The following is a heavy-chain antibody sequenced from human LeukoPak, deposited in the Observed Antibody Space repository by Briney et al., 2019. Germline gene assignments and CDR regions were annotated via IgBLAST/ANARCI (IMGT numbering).Heavy chain of an antibody. CDR1: GFAFTSYA. Sequence: GGSLRLSCAASGFAFTSYAMSWVRQAPGRGLEWVSAISPSGGTTYYADSVKGRFTISRDNSKNTLYLQMNSLRAEDTAVYYCASLRLVSGSYSDFDYWGQGTLVTVSS. D-gene: IGHD1-26*01. J-gene: IGHJ4*02. V-gene: IGHV3-23*01. CDR3: ASLRLVSGSYSDFDY. CDR2: ISPSGGTT.